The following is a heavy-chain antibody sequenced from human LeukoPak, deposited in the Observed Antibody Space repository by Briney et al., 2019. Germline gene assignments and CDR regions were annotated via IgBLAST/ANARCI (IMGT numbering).Heavy chain of an antibody. Sequence: PSWTLSLTCAVYGGPFSGYYWTWIRQPPGKGLEWIGEINHSGSTNYNPSLKSRVTISVDTSKNQFSLKLSSVTAADTAVYYCASLMVYAMDWFDPWGQGTLVTVSS. CDR2: INHSGST. J-gene: IGHJ5*02. CDR1: GGPFSGYY. D-gene: IGHD2-8*01. CDR3: ASLMVYAMDWFDP. V-gene: IGHV4-34*01.